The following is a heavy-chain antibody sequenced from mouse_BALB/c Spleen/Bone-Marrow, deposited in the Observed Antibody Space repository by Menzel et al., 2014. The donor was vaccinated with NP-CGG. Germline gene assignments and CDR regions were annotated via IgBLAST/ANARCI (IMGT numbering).Heavy chain of an antibody. Sequence: VQLQQSGPELVKPGASVKVSCKASGYAFTNYNMSWVKQSHGKSLEWIGYIDPYSGGTNYNRKFRGKATLTVDKSSSTAYMHLNSLTSEDSAVYYCSRGALAYFDYWGQGTTLTVSS. CDR2: IDPYSGGT. J-gene: IGHJ2*01. V-gene: IGHV1S135*01. CDR1: GYAFTNYN. CDR3: SRGALAYFDY. D-gene: IGHD3-1*01.